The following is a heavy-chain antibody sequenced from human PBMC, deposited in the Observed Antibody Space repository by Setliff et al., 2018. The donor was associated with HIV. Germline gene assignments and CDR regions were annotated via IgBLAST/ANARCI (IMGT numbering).Heavy chain of an antibody. Sequence: GASVKVSCKASGDTITNYGLSWVRQTPGQGLEWMGWISPHSGNSDCAEKFQDRVTMTVDTATNTAYMEMKSLRSDDTAVYYCARGGGSRAATSSYHYMDVWGKGTTVTAP. D-gene: IGHD2-15*01. J-gene: IGHJ6*03. CDR3: ARGGGSRAATSSYHYMDV. CDR1: GDTITNYG. V-gene: IGHV1-18*01. CDR2: ISPHSGNS.